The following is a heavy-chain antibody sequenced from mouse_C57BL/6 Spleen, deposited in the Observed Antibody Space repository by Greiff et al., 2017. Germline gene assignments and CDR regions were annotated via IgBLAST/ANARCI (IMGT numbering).Heavy chain of an antibody. J-gene: IGHJ4*01. V-gene: IGHV1-53*01. CDR1: GYTFTSYW. CDR2: INPSNGGT. D-gene: IGHD2-4*01. Sequence: QVHVKQPGTELVKPGASVKLSCKASGYTFTSYWMHWVKQRPGQGLEWIGNINPSNGGTNYNEKFKSKATLTVDKSSSTAYMQLSSLTSEDSAVYYCAAIYYDYDVDYAMDYWGQGTSVTVSS. CDR3: AAIYYDYDVDYAMDY.